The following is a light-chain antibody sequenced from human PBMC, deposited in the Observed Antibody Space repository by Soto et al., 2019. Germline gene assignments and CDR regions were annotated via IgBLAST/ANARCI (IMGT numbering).Light chain of an antibody. CDR1: QSVHSY. V-gene: IGKV3-11*01. CDR3: QQRSDWPPIT. CDR2: DAS. Sequence: EVVLTQSPATLSLSPGERATLSCRASQSVHSYVAWFQQKPGQAPRLLIYDASNRAAGIPARFSGSGSGTDFTLTISGLEPEDSAVYYCQQRSDWPPITFGQGSRLEIK. J-gene: IGKJ5*01.